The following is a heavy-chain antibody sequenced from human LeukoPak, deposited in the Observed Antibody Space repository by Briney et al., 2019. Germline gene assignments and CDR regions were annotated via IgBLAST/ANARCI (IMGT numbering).Heavy chain of an antibody. J-gene: IGHJ5*02. CDR3: AREYSSSWYLNWFDP. V-gene: IGHV3-21*01. CDR1: GFTFSSYS. Sequence: GGSLRLSCAASGFTFSSYSMNWVRQAPGKGLEWVSSISSSSSYIYYADSVKGRFTISRDNAKNSLYLRMNSLRAEDTAVYYCAREYSSSWYLNWFDPWGQGTLVTVSS. D-gene: IGHD6-13*01. CDR2: ISSSSSYI.